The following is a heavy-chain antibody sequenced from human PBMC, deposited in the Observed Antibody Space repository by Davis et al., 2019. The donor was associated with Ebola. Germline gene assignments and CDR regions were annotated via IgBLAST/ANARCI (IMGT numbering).Heavy chain of an antibody. CDR2: IWYDGSNK. D-gene: IGHD2-2*01. V-gene: IGHV3-33*06. Sequence: GESLKISCAASGFTFSSYGMHWVRQAPGKGLEWVAVIWYDGSNKYYADSVKGRFTISRDNSKNTLYLQMNSLRAEDTAVYYCAKGLGCSSTSCSYYYYGMDVWGQGTTVTVSS. J-gene: IGHJ6*02. CDR1: GFTFSSYG. CDR3: AKGLGCSSTSCSYYYYGMDV.